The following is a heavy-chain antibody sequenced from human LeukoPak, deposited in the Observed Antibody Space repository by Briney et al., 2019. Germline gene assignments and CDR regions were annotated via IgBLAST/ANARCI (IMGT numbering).Heavy chain of an antibody. CDR2: FDREDGET. V-gene: IGHV1-24*01. D-gene: IGHD3-3*01. CDR3: ATSSRFPRALDI. J-gene: IGHJ3*02. CDR1: GYTLTELS. Sequence: ASVKVSCKVSGYTLTELSMHWVRQAPGKGLEWMGGFDREDGETIYAQKFQGRVTMTEDTSTDTAYMELSSLRSEDTAVYCCATSSRFPRALDIWGQGTMVTVSS.